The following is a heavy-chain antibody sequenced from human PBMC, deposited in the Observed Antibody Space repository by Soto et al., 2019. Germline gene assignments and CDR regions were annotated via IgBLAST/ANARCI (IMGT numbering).Heavy chain of an antibody. J-gene: IGHJ4*02. Sequence: QVQLVQSGAEVKKPGASVKVSCKASGNTFTSYYMHWVRQAPGQGLEWMGIINPSSSTSYAQKFQGRVTMTRDTSTSTVYMELSSLRSEDTAVYYCARVYCSGGGCYGIDSWGQGTLVTVSS. CDR3: ARVYCSGGGCYGIDS. V-gene: IGHV1-46*01. D-gene: IGHD2-15*01. CDR2: INPSSST. CDR1: GNTFTSYY.